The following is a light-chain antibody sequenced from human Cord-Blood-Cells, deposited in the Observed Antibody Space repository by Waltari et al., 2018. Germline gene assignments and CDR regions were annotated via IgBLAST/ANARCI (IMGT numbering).Light chain of an antibody. CDR3: CSYAGSSTFYV. CDR2: EGS. V-gene: IGLV2-23*01. Sequence: QSALTQPASVSGSPGQSITISCTGTSSDVGSYNLVSWYQQHAGKAPKLMIYEGSKRPSGVSNRFSGSKSGNTASLTISGLQAADEADYYCCSYAGSSTFYVFGTGTKVTVL. J-gene: IGLJ1*01. CDR1: SSDVGSYNL.